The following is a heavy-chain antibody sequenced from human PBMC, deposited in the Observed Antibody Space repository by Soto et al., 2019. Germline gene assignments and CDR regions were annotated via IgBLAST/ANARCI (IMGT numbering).Heavy chain of an antibody. CDR1: GFTFSSYA. J-gene: IGHJ6*02. CDR3: AKDPYSSSWNDYYYYYGMDV. Sequence: GGSLRLSCAASGFTFSSYAMSWVRQAPGKGLEWVSAISGSGGSTYYADFVKGRFTISRDNSKNTLYLQMNSLRAEDTAVYYCAKDPYSSSWNDYYYYYGMDVWGQGTTVSVSS. CDR2: ISGSGGST. D-gene: IGHD6-13*01. V-gene: IGHV3-23*01.